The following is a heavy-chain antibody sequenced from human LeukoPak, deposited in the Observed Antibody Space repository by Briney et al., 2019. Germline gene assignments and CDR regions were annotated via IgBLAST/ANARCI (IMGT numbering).Heavy chain of an antibody. V-gene: IGHV3-30*18. CDR2: ISYDGSNK. CDR3: AKSIPEWATAFDY. CDR1: GFTSSTYG. Sequence: GGPLSPPCAAFGFTSSTYGMHWVRKAPGKGLDWVAVISYDGSNKYFADSVKGRFTISRDNSKNTLYLQMNSLRAEDTAVYYCAKSIPEWATAFDYWGQGTLVTVSS. D-gene: IGHD5-12*01. J-gene: IGHJ4*02.